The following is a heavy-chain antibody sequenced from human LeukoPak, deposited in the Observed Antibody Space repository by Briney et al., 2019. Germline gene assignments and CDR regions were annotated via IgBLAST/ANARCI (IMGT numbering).Heavy chain of an antibody. CDR2: IYYSGST. CDR3: ARGRNPNWFDP. J-gene: IGHJ5*02. Sequence: SETLSLTCTVSGGSISSSSSYWSWIRQHPGKGLEWIGYIYYSGSTYYNPSLKSRVTISVDTSKNQFSLKLSSVTAADTAVYYCARGRNPNWFDPWGQGTLVTVSS. V-gene: IGHV4-31*03. CDR1: GGSISSSSSY.